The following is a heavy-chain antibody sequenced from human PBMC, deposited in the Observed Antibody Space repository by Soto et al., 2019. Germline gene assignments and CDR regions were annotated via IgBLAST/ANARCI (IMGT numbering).Heavy chain of an antibody. D-gene: IGHD3-9*01. CDR3: ATAREYDILTRTYYYYGMDV. Sequence: GASVKVSCKVSGYTLTELSMHWVRQAPGKGLEWMGGFDPEDGETIYAQKFQGRVTMTEDTSTDTAYMELSSLRSEDTAVYYCATAREYDILTRTYYYYGMDVWGQGTTVTVSS. CDR1: GYTLTELS. CDR2: FDPEDGET. J-gene: IGHJ6*02. V-gene: IGHV1-24*01.